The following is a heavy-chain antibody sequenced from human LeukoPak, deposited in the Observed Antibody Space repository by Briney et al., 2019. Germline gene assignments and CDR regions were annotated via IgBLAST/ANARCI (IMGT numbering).Heavy chain of an antibody. Sequence: PGGSLRLSCAASGFTFSSYWMHWVRQAPGKGLVWVSQIKTDGSTTIYADSVKGRFTISRDNARNTLYLQMNSLRAEGTAVYYCARGARAAFDYWGQGTLVTVSS. CDR1: GFTFSSYW. CDR2: IKTDGSTT. CDR3: ARGARAAFDY. V-gene: IGHV3-74*01. J-gene: IGHJ4*02. D-gene: IGHD2-15*01.